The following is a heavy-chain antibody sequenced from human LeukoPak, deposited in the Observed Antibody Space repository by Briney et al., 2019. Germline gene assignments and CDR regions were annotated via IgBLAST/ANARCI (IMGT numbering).Heavy chain of an antibody. V-gene: IGHV4-34*01. J-gene: IGHJ4*02. Sequence: PSETLSLTCAVYGGSFSGYYWSWIRQPPGKGLEGIGEINHSGSTNYNPSLRSRVTISVDTSKNQFSLKLSCVTAADTAVYYCARGGAPGRGATKGPFDYWGQGTLVTVSS. CDR3: ARGGAPGRGATKGPFDY. D-gene: IGHD1-26*01. CDR1: GGSFSGYY. CDR2: INHSGST.